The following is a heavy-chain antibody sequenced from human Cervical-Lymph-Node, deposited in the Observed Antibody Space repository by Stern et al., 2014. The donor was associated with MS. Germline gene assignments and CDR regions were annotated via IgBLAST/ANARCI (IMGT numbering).Heavy chain of an antibody. J-gene: IGHJ4*02. Sequence: QMQLVQSGGDVVQPGRSLRLSCAASGFTFSSYVMHWVRQAPGKGLEWVAVIRYDGSNEDYADSVKGRFSISRDNSKNTLSLHMNSLRAEDTAVYYCAGGGLLITYYFDYWGQGTLVTVSS. CDR3: AGGGLLITYYFDY. V-gene: IGHV3-33*01. CDR1: GFTFSSYV. D-gene: IGHD2-8*01. CDR2: IRYDGSNE.